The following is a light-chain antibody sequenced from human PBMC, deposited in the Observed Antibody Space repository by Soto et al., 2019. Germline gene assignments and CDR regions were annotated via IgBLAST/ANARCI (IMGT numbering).Light chain of an antibody. J-gene: IGKJ2*01. CDR1: QFINNW. CDR2: GAS. CDR3: QQANTFPPT. Sequence: DIQMTQSPSSVSASVGDRVTITCRASQFINNWVAWYQQKPGKDPKVLIHGASNLESGVPSRFSRRQSGTDFTLTVTSLQPEDVATYFCQQANTFPPTFGQGTKSEIK. V-gene: IGKV1D-12*01.